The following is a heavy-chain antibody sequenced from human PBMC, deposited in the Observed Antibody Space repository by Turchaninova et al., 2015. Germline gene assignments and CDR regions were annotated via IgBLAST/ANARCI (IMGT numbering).Heavy chain of an antibody. CDR1: GYTLTGYY. Sequence: QVQLVQSGPEVKKPGASVKVSCKDSGYTLTGYYMHWVRQAPGQGLEWMGWINPNSGGTNYAQKFQGRVTMTRDTSISTAYMELSRLRSDDTAVYYCARDLGVRAAPDYWGQGTLVTVSS. V-gene: IGHV1-2*02. CDR2: INPNSGGT. J-gene: IGHJ4*02. D-gene: IGHD2-15*01. CDR3: ARDLGVRAAPDY.